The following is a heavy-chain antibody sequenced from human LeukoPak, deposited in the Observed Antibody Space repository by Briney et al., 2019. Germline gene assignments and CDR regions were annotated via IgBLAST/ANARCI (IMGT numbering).Heavy chain of an antibody. V-gene: IGHV4-61*02. Sequence: PSQTLSLTCTVSGGSISSGSYYWSWIRQPAGKGLEWIGRIYTSGSTNYNPPLKSRVTISVDTSKNQFSLKLSSVTAADTAVYYCATSGLKCSGGSCYGSYYYMDVWGKGTTVTVSS. CDR1: GGSISSGSYY. J-gene: IGHJ6*03. D-gene: IGHD2-15*01. CDR3: ATSGLKCSGGSCYGSYYYMDV. CDR2: IYTSGST.